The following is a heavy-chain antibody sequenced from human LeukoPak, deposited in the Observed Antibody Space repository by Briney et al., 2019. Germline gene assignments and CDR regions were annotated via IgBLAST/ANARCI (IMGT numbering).Heavy chain of an antibody. Sequence: GGSLRLSCAASGFTFSSYTMHWVRQAPGKGLEYVSAISSNGGSTYYADSVKGRFTISRDNSKNTLYLQMSSLRTEDTAVYYCVKDRNTYGSGSYLALDYFDYWGQGTLVTVSS. CDR3: VKDRNTYGSGSYLALDYFDY. J-gene: IGHJ4*02. V-gene: IGHV3-64D*09. D-gene: IGHD3-10*01. CDR2: ISSNGGST. CDR1: GFTFSSYT.